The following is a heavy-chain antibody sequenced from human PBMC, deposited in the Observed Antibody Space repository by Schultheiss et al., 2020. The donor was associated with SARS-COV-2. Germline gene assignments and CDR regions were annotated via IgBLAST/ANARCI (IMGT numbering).Heavy chain of an antibody. V-gene: IGHV1-2*06. CDR2: INPTSGVP. CDR1: GYTFTSYG. Sequence: ASVKVSCKASGYTFTSYGISWVRQAPGQGLEWLGRINPTSGVPNSAQKFQGRVTMARDTSISTAHMELSSLRSDDTAVYYCARDFGVLTTPAHLRRRAFDIWGQGTMVTVSS. J-gene: IGHJ3*02. D-gene: IGHD4/OR15-4a*01. CDR3: ARDFGVLTTPAHLRRRAFDI.